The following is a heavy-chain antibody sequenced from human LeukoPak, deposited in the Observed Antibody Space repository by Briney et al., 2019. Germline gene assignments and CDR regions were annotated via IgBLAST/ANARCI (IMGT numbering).Heavy chain of an antibody. J-gene: IGHJ6*02. CDR1: GGSISSYY. V-gene: IGHV4-59*01. D-gene: IGHD1-7*01. CDR3: ARDKVGWNYRRMDV. CDR2: IYYSGST. Sequence: SETLSLTCTVSGGSISSYYWSWIRQPPGKGLEWIGYIYYSGSTNYNPSLKSRVTISVDTSKNQFSLKLSSVTAADTAVYYCARDKVGWNYRRMDVWGQGTTVTVSS.